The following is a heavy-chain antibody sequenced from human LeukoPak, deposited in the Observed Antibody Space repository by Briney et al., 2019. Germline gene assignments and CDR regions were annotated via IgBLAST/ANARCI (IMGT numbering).Heavy chain of an antibody. CDR3: ARADRLHGGPYLIGP. Sequence: ASVKVSCKTSGYSFTDYYMHWVRQAPGQGLERMGWINPNSGGTSSAQKFQGRVTMTRDTSITTVYMEMRWLTSDDTAIYYCARADRLHGGPYLIGPWGQGTLVTVSS. D-gene: IGHD2-21*01. V-gene: IGHV1-2*02. J-gene: IGHJ5*02. CDR2: INPNSGGT. CDR1: GYSFTDYY.